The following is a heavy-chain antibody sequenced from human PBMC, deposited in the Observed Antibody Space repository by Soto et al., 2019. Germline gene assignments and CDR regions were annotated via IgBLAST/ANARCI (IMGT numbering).Heavy chain of an antibody. CDR3: ARGPGGPDGPGDY. V-gene: IGHV1-3*01. J-gene: IGHJ4*02. Sequence: QVQLVQSGAEVKKPGASVKVSCKASGYTLTSYAMHWVRQAPGQRLEWMGWTKAGNGNTKYSQKFQGRVTITRDTSASTAYMELSSLRSEDTAVYYCARGPGGPDGPGDYWGQGTLVTVSS. D-gene: IGHD2-15*01. CDR1: GYTLTSYA. CDR2: TKAGNGNT.